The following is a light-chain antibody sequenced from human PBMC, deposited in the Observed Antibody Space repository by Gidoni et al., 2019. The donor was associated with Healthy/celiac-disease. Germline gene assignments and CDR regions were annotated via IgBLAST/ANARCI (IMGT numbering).Light chain of an antibody. J-gene: IGKJ2*01. CDR2: GAS. CDR3: QQYGSSHT. CDR1: QSVSSSY. Sequence: IVLTQPPGTLSLSPGERATLSCRASQSVSSSYLAWYQQKTGQAPRLLIYGASSRATGIPDRFSGSGSGTDFTLTSSRLEPEDFAVYYCQQYGSSHTFGQGTKLEIK. V-gene: IGKV3-20*01.